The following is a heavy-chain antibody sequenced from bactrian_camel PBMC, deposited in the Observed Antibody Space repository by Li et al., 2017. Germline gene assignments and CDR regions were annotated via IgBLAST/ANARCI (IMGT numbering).Heavy chain of an antibody. Sequence: HVQLVESGGGSVQAGGSLRLSCEVSGRSVNDNCFAWFRQAPGKEREGVAVISRYSGAKWYATSVKGRFTISRDNALNTVYLQMNSLKPEDSSMYYCAAEEYCGGSWDLPVNYNYWGQGTQVTVS. J-gene: IGHJ4*01. CDR2: ISRYSGAK. CDR3: AAEEYCGGSWDLPVNYNY. CDR1: GRSVNDNC. V-gene: IGHV3-3*01. D-gene: IGHD2*01.